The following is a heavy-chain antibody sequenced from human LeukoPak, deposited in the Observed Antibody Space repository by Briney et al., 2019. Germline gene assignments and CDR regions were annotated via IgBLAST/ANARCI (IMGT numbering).Heavy chain of an antibody. CDR1: GFTFSSYG. CDR3: AKDSSSWYHGNWFDP. CDR2: IWYDGSNK. Sequence: PGGSLRLSCAASGFTFSSYGMHWVRQAPGKGLEWVAVIWYDGSNKYYADSVKGRFTISRDNSKNTLYLQMNSLRAEDTAVYYCAKDSSSWYHGNWFDPWGQGTLVTVSS. J-gene: IGHJ5*02. V-gene: IGHV3-33*06. D-gene: IGHD6-13*01.